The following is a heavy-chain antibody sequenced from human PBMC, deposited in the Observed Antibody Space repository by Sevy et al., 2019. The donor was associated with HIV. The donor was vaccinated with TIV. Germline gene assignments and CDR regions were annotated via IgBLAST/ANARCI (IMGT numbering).Heavy chain of an antibody. D-gene: IGHD6-6*01. V-gene: IGHV1-2*02. CDR2: IIPNSGGT. Sequence: ASVKVSCKASGYTFTGYYMHWVRQAPGHGLEWMGWIIPNSGGTNSAQKFQGRVTMTRDTSISTAYMELSRLRSDDTAVYYCARGSVQLVTHYYYYGMDVWGQGTTVTVSS. CDR3: ARGSVQLVTHYYYYGMDV. CDR1: GYTFTGYY. J-gene: IGHJ6*02.